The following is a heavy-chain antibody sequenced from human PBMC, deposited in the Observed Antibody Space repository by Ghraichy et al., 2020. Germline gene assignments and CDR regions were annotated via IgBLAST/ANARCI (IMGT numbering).Heavy chain of an antibody. CDR2: ISGSGGST. D-gene: IGHD6-13*01. V-gene: IGHV3-23*01. J-gene: IGHJ3*02. CDR1: GFTFSSYA. Sequence: GGSLRLSCAASGFTFSSYAMSWVRQAPGKGLEWVSAISGSGGSTYYADSVKGRFTISRDNSKNTLYLQMNSLRAEDTAVYYCATPSGYISSWSDAFDIWGQGTMVTVSS. CDR3: ATPSGYISSWSDAFDI.